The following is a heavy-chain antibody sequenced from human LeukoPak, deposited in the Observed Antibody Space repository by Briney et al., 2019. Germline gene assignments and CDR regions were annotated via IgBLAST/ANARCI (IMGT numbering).Heavy chain of an antibody. D-gene: IGHD6-19*01. V-gene: IGHV3-23*01. CDR1: GFTFSSYA. J-gene: IGHJ6*02. CDR3: AKSIAVAATYYYYGMDV. Sequence: GGSLRLSCAASGFTFSSYAMSWVRQAPGKGLEWVSAISGSGGSTYYADSVKGRFTISRDNSKNTLYLQMNSLRAEDTAVYYCAKSIAVAATYYYYGMDVWGQGTTVTVSS. CDR2: ISGSGGST.